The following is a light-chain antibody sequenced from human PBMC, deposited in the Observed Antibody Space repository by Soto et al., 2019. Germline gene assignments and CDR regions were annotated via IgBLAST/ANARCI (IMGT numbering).Light chain of an antibody. V-gene: IGLV2-23*01. CDR1: ISDVGRSGP. CDR2: EGS. CDR3: CSYVGARTYV. Sequence: QSALTQPAAVSGSPGQSITISRSGSISDVGRSGPVSWYQHHPGQVPKLMIYEGSRRPSGVSSRFSGSKTGNTASRTITGLQAEDEANYFCCSYVGARTYVFGTGTKVTVL. J-gene: IGLJ1*01.